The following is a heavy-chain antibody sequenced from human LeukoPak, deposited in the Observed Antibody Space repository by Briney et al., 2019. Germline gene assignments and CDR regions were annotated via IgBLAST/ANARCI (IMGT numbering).Heavy chain of an antibody. Sequence: GGSLRLSCAASGFTFSTYSVNWVRQAPGKGLEWVSSISSSSDYIYYAGSVKGRFTISRDNAKNSLYLQMNSLRAEDTAVYYCARDKYGDYGFDYWGQGTLVTASS. CDR1: GFTFSTYS. CDR3: ARDKYGDYGFDY. J-gene: IGHJ4*02. D-gene: IGHD4-17*01. V-gene: IGHV3-21*01. CDR2: ISSSSDYI.